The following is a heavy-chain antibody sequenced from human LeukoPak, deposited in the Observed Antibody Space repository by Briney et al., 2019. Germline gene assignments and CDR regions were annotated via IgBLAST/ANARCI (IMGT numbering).Heavy chain of an antibody. Sequence: GGSLRLSCAASGFTSTDYAMNWVRQAPGKGLEWVSVLIGSSGSTDYADSVKGRFTISRDDAKNSLYLQMNSLRAEDTALYYCAREGIAVAGTHAFDIWGQGTMVTVSS. V-gene: IGHV3-23*01. CDR2: LIGSSGST. J-gene: IGHJ3*02. D-gene: IGHD6-19*01. CDR1: GFTSTDYA. CDR3: AREGIAVAGTHAFDI.